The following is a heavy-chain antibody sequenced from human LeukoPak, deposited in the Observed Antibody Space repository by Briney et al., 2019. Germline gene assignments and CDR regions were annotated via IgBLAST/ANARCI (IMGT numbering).Heavy chain of an antibody. CDR1: GFIFSNAW. J-gene: IGHJ4*02. V-gene: IGHV3-15*01. CDR3: TTTRGYSGYALGY. CDR2: IKSKTDGETR. D-gene: IGHD5-12*01. Sequence: PGGSLRLSCAASGFIFSNAWMSWVRQAPGKGLEWVGRIKSKTDGETREYAAPVKGRFTISRDDSKNAVYLQMNSLKTEVTAVYYCTTTRGYSGYALGYWGQGTLVTVSS.